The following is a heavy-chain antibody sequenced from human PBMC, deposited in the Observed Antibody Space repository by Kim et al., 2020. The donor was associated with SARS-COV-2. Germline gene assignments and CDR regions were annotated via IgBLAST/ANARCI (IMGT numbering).Heavy chain of an antibody. CDR2: IYYSGST. CDR3: ARRAVTTRTAIYYYYGMDV. V-gene: IGHV4-39*01. J-gene: IGHJ6*02. D-gene: IGHD4-17*01. CDR1: GGSISSSSYY. Sequence: SETLSLTCTVSGGSISSSSYYWGWIRQPPGKGLEWIGSIYYSGSTYYNPSLKSRVTISVDTSKNQFSLKLSSVTAADTAVYYCARRAVTTRTAIYYYYGMDVWGQGTTVTVSS.